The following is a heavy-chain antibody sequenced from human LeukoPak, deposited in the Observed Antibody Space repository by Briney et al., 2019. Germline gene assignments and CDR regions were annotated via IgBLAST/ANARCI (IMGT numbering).Heavy chain of an antibody. CDR3: ARHGYSSGWTFDY. V-gene: IGHV4-59*08. J-gene: IGHJ4*02. CDR2: IYYSGST. CDR1: GGSISSYY. Sequence: PETLSLTCTVSGGSISSYYWSWIRQPPGKGLEWIGYIYYSGSTNYNPSLKSRVTISVDTSKNQFSLKLSSVTAADTAVYYCARHGYSSGWTFDYWGQGTLVTVSS. D-gene: IGHD6-19*01.